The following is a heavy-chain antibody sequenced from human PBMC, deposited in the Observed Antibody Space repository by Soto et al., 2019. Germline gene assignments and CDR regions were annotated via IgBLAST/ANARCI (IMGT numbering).Heavy chain of an antibody. CDR2: IYHSGST. CDR3: VRARGSSSRPGDY. CDR1: GGSISSSSYY. J-gene: IGHJ4*02. Sequence: SETLSLTCTVSGGSISSSSYYWGWIRQPPGKGLEWIGSIYHSGSTNYNPSLKSRVTISVDKSKNQFSLKLSSVTAADTAVYYCVRARGSSSRPGDYWGRGTLVTVSS. V-gene: IGHV4-39*07. D-gene: IGHD6-6*01.